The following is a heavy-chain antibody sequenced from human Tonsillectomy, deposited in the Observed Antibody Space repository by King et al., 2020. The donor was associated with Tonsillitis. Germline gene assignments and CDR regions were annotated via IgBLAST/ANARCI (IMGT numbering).Heavy chain of an antibody. J-gene: IGHJ6*03. CDR1: GFTFSDHW. V-gene: IGHV3-74*03. CDR3: VRDPETLPYFYYLDV. D-gene: IGHD2-15*01. CDR2: INNEGSHT. Sequence: VKRGEEGGGLVQPGGSRRLSCAASGFTFSDHWIHWVRQPAGKGLVWVSLINNEGSHTEYADSVKGRFTISRDNAKNTLYLQMNSLRAEDTAVYYCVRDPETLPYFYYLDVCGKGSTVTVSS.